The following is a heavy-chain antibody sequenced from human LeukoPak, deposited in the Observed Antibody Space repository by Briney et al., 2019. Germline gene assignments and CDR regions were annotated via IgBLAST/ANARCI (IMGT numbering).Heavy chain of an antibody. V-gene: IGHV1-69*01. CDR3: ATPRGYSYEFDY. CDR2: IIPIFGTA. D-gene: IGHD5-18*01. CDR1: GGTFSSYA. J-gene: IGHJ4*02. Sequence: SVNVSCTASGGTFSSYAISWVRQAPGQGLEWMGGIIPIFGTANYAQKFQGRVTITADESTSTAYMELSSLRSEDTAVYYCATPRGYSYEFDYWGQGTLVTVSS.